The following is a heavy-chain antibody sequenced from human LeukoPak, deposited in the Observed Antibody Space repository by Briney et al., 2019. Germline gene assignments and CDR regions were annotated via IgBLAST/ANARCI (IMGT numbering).Heavy chain of an antibody. CDR1: GGTSSSYA. CDR2: IIPILGIA. Sequence: SVKVSCKASGGTSSSYAISWVRQAPGQGLEWMGRIIPILGIANYAQKFQGRVTITADKSTSTAYMELSSLRSEDTAVYYCARVRCSGGSCYSGYYGMDVWGQGTTVTVSS. D-gene: IGHD2-15*01. J-gene: IGHJ6*02. CDR3: ARVRCSGGSCYSGYYGMDV. V-gene: IGHV1-69*04.